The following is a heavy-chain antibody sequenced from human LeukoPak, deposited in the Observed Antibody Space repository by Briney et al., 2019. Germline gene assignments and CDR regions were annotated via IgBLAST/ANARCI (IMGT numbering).Heavy chain of an antibody. CDR1: GYSFASYW. Sequence: GESLKISCKGSGYSFASYWIGWVRQMPGKGLEWMGIIYPGDSDTRYSPSFQGQVTISADKSISTAYLQWSSLKASDTAMYYCPRQTAAAGSDHFDYWGQGTLVTVSS. D-gene: IGHD6-13*01. J-gene: IGHJ4*02. CDR2: IYPGDSDT. CDR3: PRQTAAAGSDHFDY. V-gene: IGHV5-51*01.